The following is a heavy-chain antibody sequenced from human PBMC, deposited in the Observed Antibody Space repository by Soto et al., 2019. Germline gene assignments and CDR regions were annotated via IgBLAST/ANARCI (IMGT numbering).Heavy chain of an antibody. V-gene: IGHV1-69*06. D-gene: IGHD1-1*01. Sequence: QVQLLQSGAEVKQPGSSVKVSCKVSGGTFTSYSINWVRHAPGQGLEWLGGIIPLYNTTNYSLKLLGRGSVTASMCSTKGSMHVCGVPCHAMPPYYCSIWSRWNPSFFRAMNVWGQGTLVTVSS. CDR1: GGTFTSYS. J-gene: IGHJ4*01. CDR3: SIWSRWNPSFFRAMNV. CDR2: IIPLYNTT.